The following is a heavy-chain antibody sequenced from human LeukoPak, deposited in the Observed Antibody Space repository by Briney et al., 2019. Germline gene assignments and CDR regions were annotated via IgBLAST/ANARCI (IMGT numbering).Heavy chain of an antibody. V-gene: IGHV4-59*11. J-gene: IGHJ3*02. CDR1: GGSISRHY. Sequence: PSGTLSLTCTVSGGSISRHYWSWIRQSPGNGLEWIGYISYIGSTNYSPSLKSRLTISIDTSKNQFSLRLSSVTAADTAVYFCAGDQLALNALDMWGQGTMVTVSS. CDR3: AGDQLALNALDM. CDR2: ISYIGST. D-gene: IGHD1-1*01.